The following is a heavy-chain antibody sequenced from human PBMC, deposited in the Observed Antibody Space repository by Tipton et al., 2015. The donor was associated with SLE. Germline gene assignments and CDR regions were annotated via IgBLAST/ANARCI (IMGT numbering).Heavy chain of an antibody. J-gene: IGHJ3*02. Sequence: TLSLTCSVTGYSISSGYYWGWIRQPPGRGLEWIGSFHHKGSSYYSPSLGSRATISIDTSMTQFSLRLTSVTAADTAVYFCARYDYDSTGSNAFEIWGQGTLVTVS. D-gene: IGHD3-22*01. CDR2: FHHKGSS. CDR3: ARYDYDSTGSNAFEI. CDR1: GYSISSGYY. V-gene: IGHV4-38-2*02.